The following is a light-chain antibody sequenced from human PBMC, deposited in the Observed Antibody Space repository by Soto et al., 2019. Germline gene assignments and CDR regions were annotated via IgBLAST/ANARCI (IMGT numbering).Light chain of an antibody. Sequence: QSVLTQPASVSGSPGQSITISCTGTSSDVGGYNYVSWYQQPPGKVPKLMIYEVSNRPSGVSNRFSGSKSGNTASLTISGLQGDDEADYYCDSYTTSRTRVFGSGTKVTVL. V-gene: IGLV2-14*01. CDR3: DSYTTSRTRV. J-gene: IGLJ1*01. CDR1: SSDVGGYNY. CDR2: EVS.